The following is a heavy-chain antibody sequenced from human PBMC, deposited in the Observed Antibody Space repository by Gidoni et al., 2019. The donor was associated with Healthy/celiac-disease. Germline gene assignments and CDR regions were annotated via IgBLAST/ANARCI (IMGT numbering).Heavy chain of an antibody. Sequence: EVQLVESGGGLVQPGGSLSLSCAASGFTFSSDSMNWVRQAQGKGLEWVSYISSSSSTIYYADSVKGRFTISRDNAKNSLYLQMNSLRAEDTAVYYCARDLNLYDMVTGGTFDYWGQGTLVTVSS. V-gene: IGHV3-48*01. CDR3: ARDLNLYDMVTGGTFDY. D-gene: IGHD5-18*01. CDR1: GFTFSSDS. CDR2: ISSSSSTI. J-gene: IGHJ4*02.